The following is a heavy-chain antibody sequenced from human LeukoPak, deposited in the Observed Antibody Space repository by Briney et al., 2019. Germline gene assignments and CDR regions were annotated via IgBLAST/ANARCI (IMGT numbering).Heavy chain of an antibody. Sequence: GGPLRLPCAASGFPPSSYRMIWVRQAPGKGLEGVSAISGSGGSTYYADSVKGRFTIARDNSKNTLYLQMNSLRAEDTAVYYCAKVLATRYSGREYYFDYWGQGTLVTVSS. V-gene: IGHV3-23*01. CDR3: AKVLATRYSGREYYFDY. CDR2: ISGSGGST. J-gene: IGHJ4*02. D-gene: IGHD3-10*01. CDR1: GFPPSSYR.